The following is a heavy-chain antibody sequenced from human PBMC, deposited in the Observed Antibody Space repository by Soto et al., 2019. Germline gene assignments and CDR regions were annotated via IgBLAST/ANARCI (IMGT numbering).Heavy chain of an antibody. CDR1: GFTFTNYW. J-gene: IGHJ4*02. CDR3: ARLMVDPYYYGTSGYFRD. Sequence: GGSLRLSCAGSGFTFTNYWMSWVRQAPGKGLEWVANIKQDGSEKYFVDSVKGRFTISKDNANNSLYLQMNNLRAEDAAIYYCARLMVDPYYYGTSGYFRDWGQGTLVTVSS. V-gene: IGHV3-7*01. CDR2: IKQDGSEK. D-gene: IGHD3-22*01.